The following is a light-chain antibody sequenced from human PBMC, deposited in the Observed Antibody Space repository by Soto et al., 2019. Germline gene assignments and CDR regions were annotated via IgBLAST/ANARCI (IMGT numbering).Light chain of an antibody. J-gene: IGLJ2*01. CDR2: GNS. CDR3: QSYDSSLSGYVV. Sequence: QSVLTQPPSVSGAPGQRVTISCTGSSSNIGAGYDVHWYQQLPGTAPKLLIYGNSNRPSGVPDRLSRSKSGTSASLAITGLQAEDEADYYCQSYDSSLSGYVVFGGGTKLTVL. V-gene: IGLV1-40*01. CDR1: SSNIGAGYD.